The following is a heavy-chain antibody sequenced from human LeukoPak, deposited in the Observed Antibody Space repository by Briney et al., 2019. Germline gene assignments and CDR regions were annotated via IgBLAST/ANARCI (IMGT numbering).Heavy chain of an antibody. V-gene: IGHV3-30*01. Sequence: QPGGSLRLSCAASGFSFSSFAMHWVRQSPGKGLDWVSVISYDGTNKFYGDSVKGRFTISRDNSKNTLTLQLNSLRPEDTAVYFCAKDAAETYSAADYWGQGTLVTVSS. CDR2: ISYDGTNK. D-gene: IGHD2-15*01. J-gene: IGHJ4*02. CDR3: AKDAAETYSAADY. CDR1: GFSFSSFA.